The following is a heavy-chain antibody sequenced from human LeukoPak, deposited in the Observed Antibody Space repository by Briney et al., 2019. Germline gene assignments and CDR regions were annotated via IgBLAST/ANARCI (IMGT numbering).Heavy chain of an antibody. D-gene: IGHD3-16*01. Sequence: GGSLRLSCAASGFTFSSYWMTWVRQAPGKGLEWVANIKQDGSEKYYVDSVKGRFTISRDNAENSLYLQMNSLRAEDTAFYYCARAGGSRYYYAMDVWGQGTTVTVSS. CDR2: IKQDGSEK. J-gene: IGHJ6*02. CDR3: ARAGGSRYYYAMDV. V-gene: IGHV3-7*03. CDR1: GFTFSSYW.